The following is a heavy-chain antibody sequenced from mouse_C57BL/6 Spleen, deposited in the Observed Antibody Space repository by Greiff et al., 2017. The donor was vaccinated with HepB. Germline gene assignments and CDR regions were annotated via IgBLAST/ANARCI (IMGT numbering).Heavy chain of an antibody. V-gene: IGHV2-2*01. CDR3: ARGTTVVAPMDY. Sequence: VHLVESGPGLVQPSQSLSITCTVSGFSLTSYGVHWVRQSPGKGLEWLGVIWSGGSTDYNAAFISRLSISKDNSKSQVFFKMNSLQADDTAIYYCARGTTVVAPMDYWGQGTSVTVSS. CDR1: GFSLTSYG. D-gene: IGHD1-1*01. CDR2: IWSGGST. J-gene: IGHJ4*01.